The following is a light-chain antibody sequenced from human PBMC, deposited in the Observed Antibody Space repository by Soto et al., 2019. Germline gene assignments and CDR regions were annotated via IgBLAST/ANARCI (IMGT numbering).Light chain of an antibody. Sequence: VMTQSPATLSVSPGERATLSCRASQSVSSNLAWYQQEPGRAPRLLIYGASTRATGIPARFSGSGSGTEFTLPISSLQSEDFAVYYCQQYNNWPPITFGQGTRLEIK. CDR1: QSVSSN. CDR3: QQYNNWPPIT. V-gene: IGKV3-15*01. J-gene: IGKJ5*01. CDR2: GAS.